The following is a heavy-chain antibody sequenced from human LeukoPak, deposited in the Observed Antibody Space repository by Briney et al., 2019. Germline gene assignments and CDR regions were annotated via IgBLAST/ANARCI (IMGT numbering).Heavy chain of an antibody. J-gene: IGHJ4*02. V-gene: IGHV1-18*01. D-gene: IGHD3-10*01. CDR3: ARAINYGLGSYYLFDY. CDR1: GYSFISYG. CDR2: ISVYNGNI. Sequence: GASVKVSCKASGYSFISYGISWVRQAPGQGLDWMGWISVYNGNIHYAQKFQGRVTVTTDTSTNTAYMELRSLRSDDTAVYYCARAINYGLGSYYLFDYWGQGTLVTVSS.